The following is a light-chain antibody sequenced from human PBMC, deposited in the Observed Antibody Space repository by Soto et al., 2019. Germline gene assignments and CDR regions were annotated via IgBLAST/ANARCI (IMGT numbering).Light chain of an antibody. Sequence: DIEMTQSPSTVSASVGDRVTITCRASRSISSWLAWYQQKPGKAPKLLIYKASTLESGVPSRFSGSGSGTEFTLTISSVQPDDFATYSCQQYNSIPLPFGGGTKVEIK. J-gene: IGKJ4*01. CDR3: QQYNSIPLP. V-gene: IGKV1-5*03. CDR1: RSISSW. CDR2: KAS.